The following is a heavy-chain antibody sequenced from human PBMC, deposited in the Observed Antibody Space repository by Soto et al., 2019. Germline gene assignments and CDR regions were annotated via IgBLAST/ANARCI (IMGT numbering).Heavy chain of an antibody. Sequence: ASVKVSCEDSGYAFTSYGMSSVQQAPGQGLEWMGWISAYNGNTNYAQKLQGRVTMTTDTSTSTAYMELRSLRSDDTAVYYCARDLLYFYDSSGSLSYWGQGTLVTVSS. CDR1: GYAFTSYG. CDR2: ISAYNGNT. CDR3: ARDLLYFYDSSGSLSY. V-gene: IGHV1-18*04. J-gene: IGHJ4*02. D-gene: IGHD3-22*01.